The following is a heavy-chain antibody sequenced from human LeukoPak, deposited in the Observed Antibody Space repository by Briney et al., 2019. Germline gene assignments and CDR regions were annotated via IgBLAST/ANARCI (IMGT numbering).Heavy chain of an antibody. Sequence: GGSLRLSCAASGFTFSSYAMSWVRRAPGKGLEWVSAISGSGGSTYYADSVKGRFTISRDNSRDTLYLQMNSLRAEDTAVYYCAKGYYDYVWGSYYFDYWGQGTLVTVSS. CDR2: ISGSGGST. CDR1: GFTFSSYA. D-gene: IGHD3-16*01. CDR3: AKGYYDYVWGSYYFDY. V-gene: IGHV3-23*01. J-gene: IGHJ4*02.